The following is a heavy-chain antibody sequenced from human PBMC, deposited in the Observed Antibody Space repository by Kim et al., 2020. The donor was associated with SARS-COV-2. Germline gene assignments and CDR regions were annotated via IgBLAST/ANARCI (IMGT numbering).Heavy chain of an antibody. J-gene: IGHJ4*02. V-gene: IGHV1-2*06. CDR2: INPNSGGT. D-gene: IGHD1-26*01. CDR1: GYTFTGYY. Sequence: ASVKVSCKASGYTFTGYYMHWVRQAPGQGLEWMGRINPNSGGTNYAQKFQGRVTMTRDTSISTAYMELSRLRSDDTAVYYCARDVDSGSYYPAAGYWGQGTLVTVSS. CDR3: ARDVDSGSYYPAAGY.